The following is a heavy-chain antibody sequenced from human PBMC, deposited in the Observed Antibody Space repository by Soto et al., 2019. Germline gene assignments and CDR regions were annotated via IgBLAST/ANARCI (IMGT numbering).Heavy chain of an antibody. CDR2: IKQDGSEK. CDR1: GFTFSSYW. CDR3: ARAGYCSSTRCPDGFCY. V-gene: IGHV3-7*01. Sequence: EVQLVESGGGLVQPGGSLRLSCAASGFTFSSYWMSWVRQAPGKGLEWVANIKQDGSEKYYVDSVKGRFTISRDNAKNPLYLQMTRLSAEDTAVYYCARAGYCSSTRCPDGFCYWGQGTLVTVSS. J-gene: IGHJ4*02. D-gene: IGHD2-2*01.